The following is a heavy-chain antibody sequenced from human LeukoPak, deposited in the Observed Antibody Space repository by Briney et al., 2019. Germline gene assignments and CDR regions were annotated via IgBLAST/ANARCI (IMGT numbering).Heavy chain of an antibody. Sequence: SETLSLTCAVYGGSFSGYYWSWIRQPPGKGLEWIGEINHSGSTNYNPSLKSRVTISVDTSKNQFSLKLSSVTAADTAVYYCARGLRSMGDYWGQGTLVTVSS. CDR2: INHSGST. CDR3: ARGLRSMGDY. J-gene: IGHJ4*02. D-gene: IGHD5-24*01. V-gene: IGHV4-34*01. CDR1: GGSFSGYY.